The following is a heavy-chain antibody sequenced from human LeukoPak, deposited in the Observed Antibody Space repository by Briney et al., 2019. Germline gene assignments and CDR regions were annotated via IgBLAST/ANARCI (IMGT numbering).Heavy chain of an antibody. J-gene: IGHJ4*02. Sequence: SETLSLTCTVSGGSMSSSSYYWGWIRQPPGKGLEWIGGMFNSGSTYDSPSLKSRVTISLDTSKNQFSLKLTSVTAADTAVYYCARHWAVGGRELDYWGQGILVTVSS. CDR2: MFNSGST. CDR1: GGSMSSSSYY. V-gene: IGHV4-39*01. D-gene: IGHD2-15*01. CDR3: ARHWAVGGRELDY.